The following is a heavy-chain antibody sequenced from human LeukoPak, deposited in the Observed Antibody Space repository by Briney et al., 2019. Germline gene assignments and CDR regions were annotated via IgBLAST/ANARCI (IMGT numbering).Heavy chain of an antibody. CDR2: ISYSGST. J-gene: IGHJ4*02. CDR1: GGPISSTSYY. D-gene: IGHD5-18*01. CDR3: ARSWIQLWLGDLTFDY. Sequence: PSETLSLTCAVSGGPISSTSYYWTWIRQPPGKGLGWIGSISYSGSTYYNPSLKSRVTISVDTSKNQFSLKLTSVTAADTAVYYCARSWIQLWLGDLTFDYWGQGTLVTVSS. V-gene: IGHV4-39*01.